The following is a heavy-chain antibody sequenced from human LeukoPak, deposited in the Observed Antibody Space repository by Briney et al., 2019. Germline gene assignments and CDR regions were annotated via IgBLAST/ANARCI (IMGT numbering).Heavy chain of an antibody. CDR3: AKDVYYDILTGYQAGLFDP. CDR1: GFTFSAYW. V-gene: IGHV3-30*02. Sequence: PGGSLRLSCAASGFTFSAYWMTWVRQAPGKGLEWVTFIRYDGSNKYYADSVKGRFTISRDNSKNTLYLQMNSLRPEDTAVYYCAKDVYYDILTGYQAGLFDPWGQGTLVTVSS. J-gene: IGHJ5*02. D-gene: IGHD3-9*01. CDR2: IRYDGSNK.